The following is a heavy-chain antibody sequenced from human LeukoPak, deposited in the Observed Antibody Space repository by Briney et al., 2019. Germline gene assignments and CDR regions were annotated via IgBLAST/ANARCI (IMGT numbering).Heavy chain of an antibody. CDR2: ISSSSSYI. J-gene: IGHJ4*02. CDR3: ASPGGSSPLDY. D-gene: IGHD2-15*01. V-gene: IGHV3-21*01. Sequence: GGSLRLSCAASGFTFSSYSMNWVRQAPGKGLEWVSSISSSSSYIYYADSVKGRFTISRDNAKNSLYLQMNSLRAEDTAVYYCASPGGSSPLDYWGQGTLVTVSS. CDR1: GFTFSSYS.